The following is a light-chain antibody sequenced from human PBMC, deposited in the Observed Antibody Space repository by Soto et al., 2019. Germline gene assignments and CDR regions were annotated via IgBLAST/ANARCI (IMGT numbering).Light chain of an antibody. Sequence: IVLTQSPGTLSLSPWERATLSCRASQSVSNNYLAWYQQKPGQAPRLLIYGASNRATGIPDRFSGSGSGTAFTLTISSLQSEDFALYYCQQYYNWPRTFGQGTRLEIK. CDR2: GAS. CDR1: QSVSNN. V-gene: IGKV3D-15*01. J-gene: IGKJ5*01. CDR3: QQYYNWPRT.